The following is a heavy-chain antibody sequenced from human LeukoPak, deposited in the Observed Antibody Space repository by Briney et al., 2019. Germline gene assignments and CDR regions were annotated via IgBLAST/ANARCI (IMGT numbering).Heavy chain of an antibody. CDR1: GYSISSGYY. Sequence: SETLSLTCAVSGYSISSGYYWGWIRQPPGKGLEWIGYIYYSGSTNYNPSLKSRVTISVDTSKNQFSLKLSSVTAADTAVYYCAREMMVDTAMALFGYWGQGTLVTVSS. V-gene: IGHV4-61*01. D-gene: IGHD5-18*01. CDR2: IYYSGST. CDR3: AREMMVDTAMALFGY. J-gene: IGHJ4*02.